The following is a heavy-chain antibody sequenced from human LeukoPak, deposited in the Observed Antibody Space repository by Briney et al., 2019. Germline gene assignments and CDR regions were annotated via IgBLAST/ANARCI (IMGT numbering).Heavy chain of an antibody. D-gene: IGHD6-13*01. CDR2: ISSSGSTI. J-gene: IGHJ6*03. V-gene: IGHV3-48*03. Sequence: PGGSLRLSCAASGFTFSSYEMNWVRQAPGKGLEWVSYISSSGSTIYYADSVKGRFTISRDNAKNSLYLQMNSLRAEDTAVYYCARGSSSWLDYYIDVWAKGTTVTVSS. CDR1: GFTFSSYE. CDR3: ARGSSSWLDYYIDV.